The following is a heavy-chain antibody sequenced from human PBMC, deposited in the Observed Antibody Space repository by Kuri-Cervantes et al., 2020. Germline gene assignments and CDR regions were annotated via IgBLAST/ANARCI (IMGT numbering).Heavy chain of an antibody. D-gene: IGHD5-12*01. CDR3: ARDRWSGYDRFYFEAVTAPWYFDL. CDR2: IKEDGSER. Sequence: GGSLRLSCAASGFTFSSYWMSWVRQAPGKGLEWVANIKEDGSERYYVDSVKGRFTISRDNAKNSLYVQMNSLRAEDTAVYYCARDRWSGYDRFYFEAVTAPWYFDLWGRGTLVTDSS. V-gene: IGHV3-7*01. J-gene: IGHJ2*01. CDR1: GFTFSSYW.